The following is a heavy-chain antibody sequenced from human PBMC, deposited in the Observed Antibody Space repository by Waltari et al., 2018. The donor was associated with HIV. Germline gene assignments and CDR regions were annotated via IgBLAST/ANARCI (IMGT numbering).Heavy chain of an antibody. CDR3: ARGYNWNVRSLGYFDC. CDR2: ISYDGTYK. V-gene: IGHV3-30*03. Sequence: QVQLVESGGGLVKPGGSLRLSCAASGLTFSDNYMSWIRQAPGKGLEWVAGISYDGTYKYYADSVKGRFAISRDNSKNTLYLQMNSLTNEDTAVFYCARGYNWNVRSLGYFDCWGQGTLVTVSS. D-gene: IGHD1-1*01. J-gene: IGHJ4*02. CDR1: GLTFSDNY.